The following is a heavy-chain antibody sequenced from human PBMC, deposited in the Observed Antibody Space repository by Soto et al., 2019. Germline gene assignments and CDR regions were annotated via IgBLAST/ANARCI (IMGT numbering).Heavy chain of an antibody. CDR2: IIPILGIA. Sequence: QVQLVQSGAEVKKPGSSVKVSCKASGGTFSSYTISWVRQAPGQGLEWMGRIIPILGIANYAQKFQGRVTITADKSTRTAYLGLSSLRSEDTAVYYCASGGALERPLFWGQGTLVTVSS. J-gene: IGHJ4*02. CDR1: GGTFSSYT. CDR3: ASGGALERPLF. V-gene: IGHV1-69*02. D-gene: IGHD1-26*01.